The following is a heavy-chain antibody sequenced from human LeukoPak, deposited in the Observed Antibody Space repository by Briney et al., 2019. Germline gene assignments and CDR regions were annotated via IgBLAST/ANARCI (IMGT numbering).Heavy chain of an antibody. Sequence: PSETLSLTCTVSGDSISSGSYYWNWIRQPAGKGLEWIGRMYSSGNTNYNPSLKSRVTISLDTSKNQFSLKLSSVTAADTAVYYCARAIWFGEGHDYWGQGTLVTVSS. CDR3: ARAIWFGEGHDY. V-gene: IGHV4-61*02. CDR2: MYSSGNT. J-gene: IGHJ4*02. CDR1: GDSISSGSYY. D-gene: IGHD3-10*01.